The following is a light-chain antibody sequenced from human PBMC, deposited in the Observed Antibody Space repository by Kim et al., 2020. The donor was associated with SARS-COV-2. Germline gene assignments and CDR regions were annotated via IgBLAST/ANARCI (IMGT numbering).Light chain of an antibody. V-gene: IGLV2-14*03. J-gene: IGLJ2*01. CDR1: SSDVGGYNY. CDR3: SSCTSSNTVV. CDR2: DDT. Sequence: QSALTQPASVSGSPGQSITISCTGTSSDVGGYNYVSWYQQHPGKAPKLMIYDDTKRPSGVSNRFSGSKSGNTASLTISGLQAEDEADYYCSSCTSSNTVVFGGGTKVTVL.